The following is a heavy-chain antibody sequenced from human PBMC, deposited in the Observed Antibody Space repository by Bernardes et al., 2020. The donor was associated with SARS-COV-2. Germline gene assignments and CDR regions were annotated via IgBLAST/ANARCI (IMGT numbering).Heavy chain of an antibody. J-gene: IGHJ4*02. CDR2: IYWDDDK. V-gene: IGHV2-5*02. CDR1: GFSLITSGVG. Sequence: SGPTLVKPTQTLTLTCTFSGFSLITSGVGVSWFRQPPGKALEWLALIYWDDDKRYSPSLKSRLTITKDTAKNQVVLTMTNMDPVDTATYYCAHRLTGTRLCEYWGQGTVVTGSS. D-gene: IGHD1-20*01. CDR3: AHRLTGTRLCEY.